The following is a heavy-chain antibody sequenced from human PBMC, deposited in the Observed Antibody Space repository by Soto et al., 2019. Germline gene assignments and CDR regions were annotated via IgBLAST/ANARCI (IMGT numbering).Heavy chain of an antibody. D-gene: IGHD2-21*01. V-gene: IGHV3-23*01. CDR2: INGNSGST. J-gene: IGHJ5*02. CDR1: GFTFSSYA. Sequence: QTGGSLRLSCAASGFTFSSYAMSWVRQAPGKGLEWVSVINGNSGSTYYAASVKGRFTISRDNSKSTLYLQMNNLRAEDTAVYYCAKDSPYMIATWGQGTLVTVSS. CDR3: AKDSPYMIAT.